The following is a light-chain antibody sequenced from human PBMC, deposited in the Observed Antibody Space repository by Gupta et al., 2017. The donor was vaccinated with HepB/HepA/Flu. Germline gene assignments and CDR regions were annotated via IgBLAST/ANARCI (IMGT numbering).Light chain of an antibody. CDR1: RSNIGSNY. CDR2: RNE. CDR3: AVSADSLSGCL. J-gene: IGLJ2*01. V-gene: IGLV1-47*01. Sequence: QPVVTQPPSASGTPGQTVTISCSGSRSNIGSNYVAWYRQVPGAAPEVLIQRNEQRPSGVPDRVSGSTSGNSESPAIIGLRSDDEADYYCAVSADSLSGCLFGGGTKLTVI.